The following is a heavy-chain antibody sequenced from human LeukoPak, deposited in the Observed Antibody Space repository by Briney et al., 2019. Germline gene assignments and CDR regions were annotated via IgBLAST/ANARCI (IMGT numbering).Heavy chain of an antibody. J-gene: IGHJ6*03. CDR2: IIPIFGTA. V-gene: IGHV1-69*06. D-gene: IGHD3-22*01. CDR1: GGTFSSYA. Sequence: GASVKVSCKASGGTFSSYAISWVRQAPGQGLEWMGGIIPIFGTANYAQKFQGRVTITADKPTSTAYMELSSLRSEDTAVYYCARGTYDSSGYYYVYYYYYYMDVWGKGTTVTVSS. CDR3: ARGTYDSSGYYYVYYYYYYMDV.